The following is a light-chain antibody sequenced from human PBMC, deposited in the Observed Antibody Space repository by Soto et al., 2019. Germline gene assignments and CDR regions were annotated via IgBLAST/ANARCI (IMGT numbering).Light chain of an antibody. CDR2: AAS. CDR3: QQSYTSRIT. Sequence: DIQMTQSPSSLFASVGDRVTITCRASQSISSYLSWYQQKPGKAPKLLIFAASSLQSGVPSRFSGSGSGTDFTLTVSNLQPEDFATYYCQQSYTSRITFGLGTRLDIK. V-gene: IGKV1-39*01. CDR1: QSISSY. J-gene: IGKJ5*01.